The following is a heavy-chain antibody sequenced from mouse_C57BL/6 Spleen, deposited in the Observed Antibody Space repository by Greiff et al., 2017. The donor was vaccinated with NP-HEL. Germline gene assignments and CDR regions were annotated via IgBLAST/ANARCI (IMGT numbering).Heavy chain of an antibody. J-gene: IGHJ2*01. CDR1: GYTFTSYW. D-gene: IGHD2-1*01. Sequence: VQLQQPGAELVKPGASVKLSCKASGYTFTSYWMHWVKQRPGRGLEWIGRIDPDSGGTKYNEKFKSKATLTVDKPSSTAYMQLSSLAYEDAAVYYCARRSTMSDYFDYWGQGTTLTVSS. CDR3: ARRSTMSDYFDY. CDR2: IDPDSGGT. V-gene: IGHV1-72*01.